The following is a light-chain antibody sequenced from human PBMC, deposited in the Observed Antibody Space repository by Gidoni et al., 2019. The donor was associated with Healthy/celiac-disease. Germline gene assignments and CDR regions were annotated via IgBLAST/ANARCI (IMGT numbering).Light chain of an antibody. CDR3: MQALQTPWT. J-gene: IGKJ1*01. Sequence: DIVMTQSPLSLPVTPGEPASISCRSSQSLLHSNGDNYFDWYLQKPGQSPQLLIYLGSNRDSGVPDRFRGSGSGTDFTLKISRVEAEDVGVYYCMQALQTPWTFGQGTKVEIK. CDR1: QSLLHSNGDNY. V-gene: IGKV2-28*01. CDR2: LGS.